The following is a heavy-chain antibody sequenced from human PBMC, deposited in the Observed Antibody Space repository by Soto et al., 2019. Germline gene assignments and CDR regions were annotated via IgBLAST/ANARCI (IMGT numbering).Heavy chain of an antibody. J-gene: IGHJ3*02. CDR1: GYSFITSYY. CDR3: ARDTGYAHDAFDI. Sequence: QVQLVQSGAEVKKPGASVKVSCKASGYSFITSYYMHWVRQAPGQGLEWMGIINPTGSMTKYSQRFQGRLTMTRDTSTSTDYMELTTLTSEDTAVYFCARDTGYAHDAFDIWGQGTMVTVSS. D-gene: IGHD5-12*01. V-gene: IGHV1-46*01. CDR2: INPTGSMT.